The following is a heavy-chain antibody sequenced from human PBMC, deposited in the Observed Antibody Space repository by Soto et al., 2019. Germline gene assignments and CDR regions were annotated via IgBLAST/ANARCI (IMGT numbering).Heavy chain of an antibody. V-gene: IGHV3-74*01. J-gene: IGHJ4*02. Sequence: SVGSLRLSCAASGFTFSSYWMHWVRQAPGKGLVWVSRINSDGSSTSYADSVKGRFTISRDNAKNTLYLQMNSLRAEDTAVYYCAREEYKWILNDYWGQGTLVTVSS. D-gene: IGHD1-20*01. CDR1: GFTFSSYW. CDR2: INSDGSST. CDR3: AREEYKWILNDY.